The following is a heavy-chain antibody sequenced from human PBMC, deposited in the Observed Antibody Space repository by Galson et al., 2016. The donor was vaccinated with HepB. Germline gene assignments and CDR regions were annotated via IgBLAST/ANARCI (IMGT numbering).Heavy chain of an antibody. CDR1: RFTVSNNY. V-gene: IGHV3-53*01. J-gene: IGHJ4*02. D-gene: IGHD1-7*01. Sequence: SCAVSRFTVSNNYMSWVRQPPGKGLEWVSLIYSVGSTHYADSVKGRFTISRDSSKNTLYLQMNSLRAEDTAVYYCARDEIIGTTGDYWGQGTLVTVSS. CDR3: ARDEIIGTTGDY. CDR2: IYSVGST.